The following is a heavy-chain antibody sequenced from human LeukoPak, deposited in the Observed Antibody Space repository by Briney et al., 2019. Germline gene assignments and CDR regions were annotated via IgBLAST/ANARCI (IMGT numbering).Heavy chain of an antibody. CDR3: ARGQDPVDF. V-gene: IGHV3-15*01. Sequence: GGSLRLSCAASGFTFSNAWMSWVRQAPGKGLEWVGRIKSKTDGGTTDYAAPVKGRFTISRDNSKNTLYLQMDSLRAEDTAVYYCARGQDPVDFWGQGTLVTVSS. CDR2: IKSKTDGGTT. CDR1: GFTFSNAW. J-gene: IGHJ4*02.